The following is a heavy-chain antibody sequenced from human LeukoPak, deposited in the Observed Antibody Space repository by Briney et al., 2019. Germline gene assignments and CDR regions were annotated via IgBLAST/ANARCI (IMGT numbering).Heavy chain of an antibody. V-gene: IGHV4-4*07. CDR1: GGSISSYY. CDR3: ARVGLYSSSWYFDY. CDR2: IYTGGST. D-gene: IGHD6-13*01. Sequence: SETLSLTCTVSGGSISSYYWSWIRQPAGKGLEWIGRIYTGGSTNYNPSLKSRVTMSVDTSKNQFSLKLSSVTAADTAVYYCARVGLYSSSWYFDYWGQGTLVTVSS. J-gene: IGHJ4*02.